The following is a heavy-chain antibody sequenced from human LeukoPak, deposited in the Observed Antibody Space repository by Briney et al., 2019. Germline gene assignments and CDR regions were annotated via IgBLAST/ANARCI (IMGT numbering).Heavy chain of an antibody. CDR2: ISSSSSYI. D-gene: IGHD3-10*01. J-gene: IGHJ4*02. V-gene: IGHV3-21*01. CDR1: GLTFSNYS. CDR3: ARDGWFGELDKDHFDY. Sequence: GGSLRLSCAASGLTFSNYSMNWVRQAPGKGLEWVSSISSSSSYIYYADSVKGRFTISRDNAKNLLYLQMNSLRAEDTAVYYCARDGWFGELDKDHFDYWGQGTLVTVSS.